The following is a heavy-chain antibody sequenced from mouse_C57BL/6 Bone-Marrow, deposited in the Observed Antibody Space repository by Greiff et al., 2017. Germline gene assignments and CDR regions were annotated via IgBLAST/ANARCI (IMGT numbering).Heavy chain of an antibody. V-gene: IGHV1-53*01. CDR1: GYTFTSYW. D-gene: IGHD4-1*01. CDR3: ARSGVRGAWFAY. Sequence: QVQLQQPGTELVKPGASVKLSCKASGYTFTSYWMHWVKQRPGQGLEWIGNINPSNGGTNYNEKFKSKATLTVDKSASTAYMQLSSLTSEDSAVYYCARSGVRGAWFAYWGQGTLVTVSA. CDR2: INPSNGGT. J-gene: IGHJ3*01.